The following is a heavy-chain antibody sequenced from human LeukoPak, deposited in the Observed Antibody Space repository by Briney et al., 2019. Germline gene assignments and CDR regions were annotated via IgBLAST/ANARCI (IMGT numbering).Heavy chain of an antibody. CDR2: ITSDGSST. Sequence: GGSLRLSCAASGFTFSSYWMYWVRQAPGKGLMWVSRITSDGSSTSYADSVKGRFTISRDNAKNRLYLQMNSLRAEDTAVYYCARGSAKGGRGLQWLVQGVNDYWGQGTLVTVSS. D-gene: IGHD6-19*01. CDR3: ARGSAKGGRGLQWLVQGVNDY. V-gene: IGHV3-74*01. J-gene: IGHJ4*02. CDR1: GFTFSSYW.